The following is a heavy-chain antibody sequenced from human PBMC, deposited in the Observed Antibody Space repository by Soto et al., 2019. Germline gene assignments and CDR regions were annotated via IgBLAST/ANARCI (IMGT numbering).Heavy chain of an antibody. D-gene: IGHD5-18*01. CDR3: ANTDTAMGYGMDV. V-gene: IGHV3-30*18. Sequence: GGSLRLSCAASGFTFSSYGMHWVRQAPGKGLEWVAVISYDGSNKYYADSVKGRFTISRDNSKNTLYLQMNSLRAEDTAVYYCANTDTAMGYGMDVWGQGTTVTVSS. CDR2: ISYDGSNK. CDR1: GFTFSSYG. J-gene: IGHJ6*02.